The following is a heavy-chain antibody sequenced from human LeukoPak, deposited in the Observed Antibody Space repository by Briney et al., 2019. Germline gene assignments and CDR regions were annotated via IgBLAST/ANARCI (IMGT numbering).Heavy chain of an antibody. CDR3: ARAPVWTGYYYYMDV. Sequence: ASVKVSCKASGYTFTSYYMHWVRQAPGQGLEWMGIINPSGGSTSYAQKFQGRVTMTRDMSTSTAYMELSSLRSEDTAVYYCARAPVWTGYYYYMDVWGKGTTVTVSS. V-gene: IGHV1-46*01. J-gene: IGHJ6*03. CDR1: GYTFTSYY. CDR2: INPSGGST. D-gene: IGHD3/OR15-3a*01.